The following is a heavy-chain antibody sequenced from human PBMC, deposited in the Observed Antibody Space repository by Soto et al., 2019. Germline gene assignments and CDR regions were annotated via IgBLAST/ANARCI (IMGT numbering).Heavy chain of an antibody. CDR2: ISCCGGST. CDR3: AKADGEQWLIPHLDN. J-gene: IGHJ4*02. D-gene: IGHD6-19*01. Sequence: EVQLLESGGGVVQPGGSLRPSCVASGFNFKKFAMAWVRQAPGEGLEWVSGISCCGGSTSYADSVKGRFSIARDDSKNTLSLQMNSLRGEYTAQYYCAKADGEQWLIPHLDNWGQGTLVTVS. V-gene: IGHV3-23*01. CDR1: GFNFKKFA.